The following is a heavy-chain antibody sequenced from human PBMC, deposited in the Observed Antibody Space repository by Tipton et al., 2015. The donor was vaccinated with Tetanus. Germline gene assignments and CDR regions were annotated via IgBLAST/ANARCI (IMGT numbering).Heavy chain of an antibody. CDR1: GGTFTNYA. J-gene: IGHJ3*01. CDR2: ITPIFGTT. CDR3: ARDREAFDY. D-gene: IGHD1-26*01. Sequence: QLVQSGAEMKKPGSSVKVSCKASGGTFTNYALSWVRQAPGQGLEWVGGITPIFGTTNSAPKFQGRVTITRDTPTSTVYMEVSSLRSEDTAVYYCARDREAFDYWGQGTKVTVSS. V-gene: IGHV1-69*06.